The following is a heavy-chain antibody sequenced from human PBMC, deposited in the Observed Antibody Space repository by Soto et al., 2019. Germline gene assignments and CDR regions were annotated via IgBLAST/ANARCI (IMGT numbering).Heavy chain of an antibody. CDR3: AKDRHPDRIWTFDY. CDR2: INQPGKQT. J-gene: IGHJ4*02. CDR1: GFIFSTYT. D-gene: IGHD3-9*01. Sequence: PGGSLRLSCAASGFIFSTYTMNWVRQVSGKGLEWVSGINQPGKQTWYADSVKGRFTISRDNSKNFLFLQMNSLRVEDTAVYYCAKDRHPDRIWTFDYWGQGAPVTVSS. V-gene: IGHV3-23*03.